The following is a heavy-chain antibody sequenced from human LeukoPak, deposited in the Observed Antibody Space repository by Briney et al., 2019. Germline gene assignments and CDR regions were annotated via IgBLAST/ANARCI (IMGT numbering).Heavy chain of an antibody. CDR1: GGTFSSYA. CDR2: IIPIFGTA. D-gene: IGHD3-3*01. J-gene: IGHJ4*02. CDR3: ATGMYYDFWSGYYDDY. Sequence: SVKVSCKASGGTFSSYAISWVRQAPGQGLEWMGGIIPIFGTANYAQKFQGRVTITADESTSTAYMELSSLRSEDTAVYYCATGMYYDFWSGYYDDYWGQGTLVTVSS. V-gene: IGHV1-69*13.